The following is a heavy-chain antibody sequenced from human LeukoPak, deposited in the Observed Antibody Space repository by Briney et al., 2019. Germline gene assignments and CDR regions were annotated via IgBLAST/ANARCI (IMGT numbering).Heavy chain of an antibody. CDR2: ISGSGGST. CDR3: AKVLWQLEIFDY. V-gene: IGHV3-23*01. J-gene: IGHJ4*02. D-gene: IGHD6-13*01. Sequence: PGGSLRLSCAASGFTFSSYAMGWVRQAPGKGLEWVSAISGSGGSTYYADSVKGRFTISRDNSKNTLYLQMNSLRAEDTAVYYCAKVLWQLEIFDYWGQGTLVTVSS. CDR1: GFTFSSYA.